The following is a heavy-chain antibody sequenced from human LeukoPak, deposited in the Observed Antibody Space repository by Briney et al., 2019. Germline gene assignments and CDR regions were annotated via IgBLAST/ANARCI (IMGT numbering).Heavy chain of an antibody. V-gene: IGHV1-24*01. CDR2: FDPEDGDT. D-gene: IGHD3-22*01. Sequence: GASVKVSCKVSGYTLTELSMHWVRQAPGKGLEWMGGFDPEDGDTIYAQKFQGRVTMTEDTSTDTAYMELSSLRSEDTAVYYCATAPGIVVVYAFDIWGQGTMVTVSS. CDR3: ATAPGIVVVYAFDI. J-gene: IGHJ3*02. CDR1: GYTLTELS.